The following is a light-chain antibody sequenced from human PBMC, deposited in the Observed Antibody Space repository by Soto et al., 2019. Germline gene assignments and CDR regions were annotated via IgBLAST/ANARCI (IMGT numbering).Light chain of an antibody. J-gene: IGKJ1*01. CDR1: QSVNTW. CDR2: RAS. V-gene: IGKV1-5*03. Sequence: DVPMTQSPSTLSASVGDRVTITCRASQSVNTWLAWFQQKPGKAPKVLIYRASNLETGVPSRFSGSGSGTEVILTISSLQPDDFATYYCQQYSGDPWTFGQGTKVEIK. CDR3: QQYSGDPWT.